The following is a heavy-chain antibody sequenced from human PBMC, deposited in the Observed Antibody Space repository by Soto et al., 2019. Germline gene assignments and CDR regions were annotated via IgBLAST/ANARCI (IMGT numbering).Heavy chain of an antibody. CDR1: GGTFSIYA. J-gene: IGHJ3*02. CDR3: ASRWYGEDRWAFEI. Sequence: QVQLVQSGAEVKKPGSSVKVSCKASGGTFSIYAFSWVRQAPGQGLEWVGGIIPQFGTANHAQKFHDRVTITADESTRTVYMEMSSLRSDETAVYFCASRWYGEDRWAFEIWGRGTQVTVS. V-gene: IGHV1-69*01. CDR2: IIPQFGTA. D-gene: IGHD2-15*01.